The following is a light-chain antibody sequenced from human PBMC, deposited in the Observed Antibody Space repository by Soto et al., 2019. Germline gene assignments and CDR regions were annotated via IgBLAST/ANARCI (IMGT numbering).Light chain of an antibody. Sequence: QSVLTKPPSVSGAPGQRVTISCTGSSSKIGAGYDVHWYHQYPGTATKLLIYDNNDRPSGVPDRFSGSRSGTSASLALSGLQAEDYSDDYCQSYDSSLCGYVFGAGTKVTDL. CDR2: DNN. CDR3: QSYDSSLCGYV. J-gene: IGLJ1*01. V-gene: IGLV1-40*01. CDR1: SSKIGAGYD.